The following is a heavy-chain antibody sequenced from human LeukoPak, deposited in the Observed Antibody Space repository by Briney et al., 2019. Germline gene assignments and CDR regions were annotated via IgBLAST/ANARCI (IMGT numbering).Heavy chain of an antibody. CDR1: GYTFTGYY. CDR2: INPNSGGT. V-gene: IGHV1-2*02. CDR3: ARDHIPLFIGLTVYYMDV. J-gene: IGHJ6*03. Sequence: ASVKVSCRASGYTFTGYYMHWVRQAPGQGLEWMGWINPNSGGTNYAQKFQGRVTMTRDTSISTAYMEPSRLRSDDTAVYYCARDHIPLFIGLTVYYMDVWGKGTTVTVSS. D-gene: IGHD2/OR15-2a*01.